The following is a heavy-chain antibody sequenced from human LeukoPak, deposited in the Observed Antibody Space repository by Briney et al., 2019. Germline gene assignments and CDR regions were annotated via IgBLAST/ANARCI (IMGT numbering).Heavy chain of an antibody. D-gene: IGHD1-26*01. V-gene: IGHV3-9*01. J-gene: IGHJ4*02. CDR1: GFTFDDYA. CDR3: ARSVGATMRKNLYFDY. CDR2: ISWDSGSI. Sequence: SLRLSCAASGFTFDDYAMHWVRQAPGKGLEWVSGISWDSGSIGYADSVKGRFTISRDNSKNTLDLQMNSLRAEDTAVYYCARSVGATMRKNLYFDYWGQGTLVTVSS.